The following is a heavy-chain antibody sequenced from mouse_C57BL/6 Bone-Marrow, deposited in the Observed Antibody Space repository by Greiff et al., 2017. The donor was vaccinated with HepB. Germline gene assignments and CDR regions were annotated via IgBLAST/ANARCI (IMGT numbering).Heavy chain of an antibody. CDR2: SRNKANDYTT. V-gene: IGHV7-1*01. J-gene: IGHJ4*01. Sequence: EVQGVESGGGLVQSGRSLRLSCATSGFTFSDFYMEWVRQAPGKGLEWIAASRNKANDYTTEYSASVKGRFIVSRDTSQSILYLQMNALRAEDTAMYYCARDPLNPGAMDYWGQGTSVTVSS. CDR3: ARDPLNPGAMDY. CDR1: GFTFSDFY.